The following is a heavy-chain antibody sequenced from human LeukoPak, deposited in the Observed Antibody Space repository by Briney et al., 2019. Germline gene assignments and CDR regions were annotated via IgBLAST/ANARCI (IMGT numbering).Heavy chain of an antibody. V-gene: IGHV3-48*03. D-gene: IGHD2-2*01. CDR3: ARVVVVPAAIGPHYYYYYYMDV. CDR2: ISSSGSTI. Sequence: GGSLRLSCAASGSTFSSYEMNWVRQAPGKGLEWVSYISSSGSTIYYADSVKGRFTISRDNAKNSLYLQMNSLRAEDTAVYYCARVVVVPAAIGPHYYYYYYMDVWGKGTTVTVSS. CDR1: GSTFSSYE. J-gene: IGHJ6*03.